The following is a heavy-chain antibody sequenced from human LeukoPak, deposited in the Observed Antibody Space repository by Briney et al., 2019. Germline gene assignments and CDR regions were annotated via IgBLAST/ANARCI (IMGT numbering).Heavy chain of an antibody. Sequence: VASVKVSCKASGYTFTGYAMNWVRQAPGQGLEWMGWINTNTGNPTYAQGFTGRFVFSLDTSVSTAYLQISSLKAEDTAVYYCARDQSSSWSYYYYMDVWGKGTTVTVSS. D-gene: IGHD6-13*01. J-gene: IGHJ6*03. CDR1: GYTFTGYA. V-gene: IGHV7-4-1*02. CDR3: ARDQSSSWSYYYYMDV. CDR2: INTNTGNP.